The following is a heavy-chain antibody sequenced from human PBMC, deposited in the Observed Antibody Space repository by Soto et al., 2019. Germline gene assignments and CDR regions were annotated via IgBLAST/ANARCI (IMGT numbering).Heavy chain of an antibody. J-gene: IGHJ6*02. CDR1: GGSVSSETYY. Sequence: SATLSLTCTVSGGSVSSETYYWSWIRQPPGKGLEWIGYIYHTGSTNYKPSLKSRVTIAVDTSKNQFSLKLSSVTAADTAVYYCARDRRVGARYYYYGMDVWGQGTTVT. D-gene: IGHD1-26*01. CDR3: ARDRRVGARYYYYGMDV. CDR2: IYHTGST. V-gene: IGHV4-61*01.